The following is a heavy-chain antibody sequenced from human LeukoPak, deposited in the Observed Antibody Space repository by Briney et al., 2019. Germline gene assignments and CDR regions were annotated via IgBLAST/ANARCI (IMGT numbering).Heavy chain of an antibody. D-gene: IGHD5-12*01. V-gene: IGHV4-61*01. CDR1: GGSVSSSSYY. Sequence: SETLSLTCTVSGGSVSSSSYYWSWIRQPPGKGLEWIGYIYYSGSTNYNPSLKSRVTISLDTSKNQFSLQLSSVTAADTAVYYCARDNVEIVAPDYWGQGTLVTVSS. J-gene: IGHJ4*02. CDR2: IYYSGST. CDR3: ARDNVEIVAPDY.